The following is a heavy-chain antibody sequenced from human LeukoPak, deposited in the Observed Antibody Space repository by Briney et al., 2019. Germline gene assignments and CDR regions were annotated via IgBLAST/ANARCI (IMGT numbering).Heavy chain of an antibody. V-gene: IGHV2-5*02. CDR2: IYCDEDN. D-gene: IGHD1-26*01. Sequence: SGPRLVNPAQTLTLTCSFSGFSLSTRGVGVGWIRQPPGKALEWLAIIYCDEDNRYKQSLKSSLTITKNTTNNQLVITMTNMDTVETATSYYAHSMWAKNWYFDLWGHGTLVAVSS. CDR3: AHSMWAKNWYFDL. J-gene: IGHJ2*01. CDR1: GFSLSTRGVG.